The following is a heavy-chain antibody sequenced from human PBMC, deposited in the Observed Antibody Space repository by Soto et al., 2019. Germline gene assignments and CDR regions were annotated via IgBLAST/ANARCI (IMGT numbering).Heavy chain of an antibody. Sequence: SVKVSCKASGGTFSSYAISWVRQAPGQGLEWMGGIIPIFGTANYAQKFQGRVTITADESTSTAYMELSSLRSEDTAVYYCATTRDQRLRYSTSWFNCFDPWGPGTLVTVSS. J-gene: IGHJ5*02. CDR2: IIPIFGTA. CDR3: ATTRDQRLRYSTSWFNCFDP. V-gene: IGHV1-69*13. D-gene: IGHD6-13*01. CDR1: GGTFSSYA.